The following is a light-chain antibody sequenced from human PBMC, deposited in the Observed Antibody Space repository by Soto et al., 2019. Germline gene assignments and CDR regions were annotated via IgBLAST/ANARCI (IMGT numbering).Light chain of an antibody. CDR3: QQYDYSRT. V-gene: IGKV1-5*01. CDR2: DVS. CDR1: QSIAAS. Sequence: IQMTQSPSALSASVGDTVTITCRASQSIAASLAWYQHKPGEAPKLLIYDVSSLETGVPSRFSGSGSGTEFSLTIRGLQPDDFATYYCQQYDYSRTFGQGTKVDI. J-gene: IGKJ1*01.